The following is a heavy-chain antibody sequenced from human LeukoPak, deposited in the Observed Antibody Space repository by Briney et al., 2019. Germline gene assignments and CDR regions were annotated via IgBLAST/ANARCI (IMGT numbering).Heavy chain of an antibody. D-gene: IGHD6-13*01. CDR1: GFTFSSYA. Sequence: PGGSLRLSCAASGFTFSSYAMSWVRQAPGQGLQWVSAISGSGGSTYYADSVKGRFTISRDNSKNTLYLQINSLRAEDTAVYYCAKDGEQAAGQPDYWGQGTLVTVSS. CDR2: ISGSGGST. J-gene: IGHJ4*02. CDR3: AKDGEQAAGQPDY. V-gene: IGHV3-23*01.